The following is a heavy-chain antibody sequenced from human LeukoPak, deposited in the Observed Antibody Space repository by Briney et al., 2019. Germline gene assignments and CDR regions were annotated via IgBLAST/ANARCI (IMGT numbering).Heavy chain of an antibody. CDR2: ISAYNGNT. Sequence: ASVKVSCKASGYTFTSYGISWVRQAPGQGLEWMGWISAYNGNTNYAQKLQGRVTMTTDTSTSTAYMELRSLRSDDTAVYYYAREMPQIGYCSGGSCYDYFDYWGQGTLVTVSS. D-gene: IGHD2-15*01. V-gene: IGHV1-18*01. CDR3: AREMPQIGYCSGGSCYDYFDY. J-gene: IGHJ4*02. CDR1: GYTFTSYG.